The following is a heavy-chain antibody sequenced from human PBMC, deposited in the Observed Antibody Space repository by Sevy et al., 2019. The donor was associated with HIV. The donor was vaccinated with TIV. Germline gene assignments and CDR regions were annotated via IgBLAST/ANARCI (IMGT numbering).Heavy chain of an antibody. V-gene: IGHV3-48*02. CDR2: ISSSSTI. CDR1: GFTFSSYS. CDR3: ARGECGSCYTRNWFDP. Sequence: GGSLRLSCAASGFTFSSYSMNWVRQAPGKGLEWVSYISSSSTIYYADSVKGRFTISRDNAKNSLYLQMNSLRDEDTAVYYCARGECGSCYTRNWFDPWGQGTLVTVSS. D-gene: IGHD2-15*01. J-gene: IGHJ5*02.